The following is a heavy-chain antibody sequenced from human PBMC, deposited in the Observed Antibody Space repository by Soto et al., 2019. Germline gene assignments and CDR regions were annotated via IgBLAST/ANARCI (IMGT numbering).Heavy chain of an antibody. CDR3: ARADDFSDRSDY. D-gene: IGHD4-17*01. V-gene: IGHV4-30-4*01. Sequence: LSLTCTVSGGSISSGDFYWSWIRQPPGKGLELIGNIYYSGSIYYNPSLRSRAIMSVDTSQNQFSLKLSSLTAADTAVYFCARADDFSDRSDYWGQGALVTVSS. CDR1: GGSISSGDFY. J-gene: IGHJ4*02. CDR2: IYYSGSI.